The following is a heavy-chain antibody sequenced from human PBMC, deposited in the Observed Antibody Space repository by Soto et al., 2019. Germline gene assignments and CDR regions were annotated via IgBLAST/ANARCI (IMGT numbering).Heavy chain of an antibody. CDR1: GGSISSYY. CDR2: IYTSGST. Sequence: SETLSLTCTVSGGSISSYYWSWIRQPAGKGLGWIGRIYTSGSTNYNPSLKSRVTMSVDTSKNQFSLKLSSVTAADTAVYYCARDLDYYDSSGSPPPWGQGTLVTVSS. J-gene: IGHJ5*02. V-gene: IGHV4-4*07. CDR3: ARDLDYYDSSGSPPP. D-gene: IGHD3-22*01.